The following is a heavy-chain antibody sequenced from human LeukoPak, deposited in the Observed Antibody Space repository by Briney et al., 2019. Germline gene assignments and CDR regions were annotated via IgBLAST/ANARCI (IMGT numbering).Heavy chain of an antibody. V-gene: IGHV1-18*01. CDR2: ISGYNGNT. CDR3: ARRRSEEFDFDC. CDR1: GYIFSTYG. D-gene: IGHD6-19*01. J-gene: IGHJ4*02. Sequence: ASVKVSCRASGYIFSTYGISWVRQAPGQGLEWMGCISGYNGNTNYAQKLQGRVTMTTDTSTSTAYMELRSLRSDDTAVYYCARRRSEEFDFDCWGQGTLVTVSS.